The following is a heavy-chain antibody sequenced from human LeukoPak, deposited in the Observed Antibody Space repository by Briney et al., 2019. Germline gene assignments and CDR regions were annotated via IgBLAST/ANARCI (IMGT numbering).Heavy chain of an antibody. J-gene: IGHJ4*02. V-gene: IGHV3-66*01. CDR1: GFTVSTNY. Sequence: GGSLRLSCAASGFTVSTNYMSWVRQAPGKGLEWVSVIYSGGDTYYADSVKGRFTISRDNSKNTLYLQMNSLRAEDTAVYYCARSVLTGIDYFDYWGQGTLVTVSS. D-gene: IGHD1-20*01. CDR3: ARSVLTGIDYFDY. CDR2: IYSGGDT.